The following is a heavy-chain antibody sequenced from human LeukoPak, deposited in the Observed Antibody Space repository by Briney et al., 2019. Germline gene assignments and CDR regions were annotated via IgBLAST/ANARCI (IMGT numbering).Heavy chain of an antibody. CDR3: ARGGAYYYYMDV. V-gene: IGHV3-30*04. Sequence: GGSLRLSCAASGFTFSSYAMHWVRQAPGKGLEWVAVISYDGSNKYYADSVKGRFTISRDTSKNTLYLQMNSLRAEDTAVYYCARGGAYYYYMDVWGKGTTVTVSS. D-gene: IGHD4/OR15-4a*01. CDR2: ISYDGSNK. J-gene: IGHJ6*03. CDR1: GFTFSSYA.